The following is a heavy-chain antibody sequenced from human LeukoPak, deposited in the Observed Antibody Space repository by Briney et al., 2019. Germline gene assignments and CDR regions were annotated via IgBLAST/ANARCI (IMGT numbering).Heavy chain of an antibody. Sequence: GGSLRLSCAASGFTFSSYNMHWVRQAPGKGLEWVSYISSSSSTIYYADSVKGRFTISRDNAKNSLYLQMNSLRGEDTAVYYCVRVGTTYYYGSGPFDYWGRGSLVTVSS. V-gene: IGHV3-48*01. D-gene: IGHD3-10*01. J-gene: IGHJ4*02. CDR3: VRVGTTYYYGSGPFDY. CDR2: ISSSSSTI. CDR1: GFTFSSYN.